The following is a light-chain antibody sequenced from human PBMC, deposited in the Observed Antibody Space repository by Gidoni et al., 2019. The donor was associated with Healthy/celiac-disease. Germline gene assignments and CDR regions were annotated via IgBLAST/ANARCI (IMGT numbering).Light chain of an antibody. J-gene: IGKJ4*01. Sequence: DIQMTQSPSSLSASVGDRVTITCRASQSISSYLNWYQQKPGKAPKLLIYAASSLQCGVPSRFSGSGSGTYFTLTISSLQPEDFATYYCQQSYSTPRTFGGGTKVEI. CDR3: QQSYSTPRT. V-gene: IGKV1-39*01. CDR1: QSISSY. CDR2: AAS.